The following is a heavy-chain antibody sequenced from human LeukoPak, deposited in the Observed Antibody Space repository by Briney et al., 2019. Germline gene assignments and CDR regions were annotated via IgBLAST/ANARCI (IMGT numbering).Heavy chain of an antibody. CDR2: INHSGST. J-gene: IGHJ6*03. CDR3: ARQNGGSWNYYYYMDV. Sequence: PSETLSLTCAVYGGSFSGYYWSWIRQPPGKGLEWIGEINHSGSTNYNPSLESRVTISVDTSKNQFSLELSSVTAADTAVYYCARQNGGSWNYYYYMDVWGKGTTVTVSS. D-gene: IGHD1-26*01. V-gene: IGHV4-34*01. CDR1: GGSFSGYY.